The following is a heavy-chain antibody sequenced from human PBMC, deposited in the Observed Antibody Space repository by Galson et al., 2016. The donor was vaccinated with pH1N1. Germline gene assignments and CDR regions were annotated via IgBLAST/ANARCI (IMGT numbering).Heavy chain of an antibody. CDR1: GFPFSSYA. V-gene: IGHV3-30-3*02. Sequence: SLRLSCAASGFPFSSYAMHWVRQAPGKGLAWVAVVSYDGKNKYLADSVKGRFTISRDNSKNTVYLQMNSLGPDDTAVYSRAEVFEEYFLYGMDVWGQGTTVTISS. J-gene: IGHJ6*02. D-gene: IGHD2/OR15-2a*01. CDR3: AEVFEEYFLYGMDV. CDR2: VSYDGKNK.